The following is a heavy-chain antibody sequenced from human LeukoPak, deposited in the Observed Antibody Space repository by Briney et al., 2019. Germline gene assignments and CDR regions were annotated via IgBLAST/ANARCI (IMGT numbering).Heavy chain of an antibody. J-gene: IGHJ6*03. V-gene: IGHV3-48*01. D-gene: IGHD6-6*01. CDR3: AKDLSSFHYYYYYMDV. CDR2: TSSSSSTI. CDR1: GFTFSTYS. Sequence: GGSLRLSCAASGFTFSTYSMNWVRQAPGKGLEWVSYTSSSSSTIYYADSVKGRFTISRDNSKNTLYLQMNSLRAEDTAVYYCAKDLSSFHYYYYYMDVWGKGTTVTISS.